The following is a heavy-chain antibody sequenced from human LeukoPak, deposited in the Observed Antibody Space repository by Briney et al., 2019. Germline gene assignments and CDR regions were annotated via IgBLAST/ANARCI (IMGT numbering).Heavy chain of an antibody. J-gene: IGHJ5*02. CDR1: GYTFTGYY. CDR3: ARGSTRYSSSWYSLGNWFDP. V-gene: IGHV1-2*02. CDR2: INPNSGGT. D-gene: IGHD6-13*01. Sequence: ASVKVSCKASGYTFTGYYMHWVRQAPGQGLEWMGWINPNSGGTKYAQKFQGRVTMTRDTSISTAYMELSRLRSDDTAVYYCARGSTRYSSSWYSLGNWFDPWGQGTLVTVSP.